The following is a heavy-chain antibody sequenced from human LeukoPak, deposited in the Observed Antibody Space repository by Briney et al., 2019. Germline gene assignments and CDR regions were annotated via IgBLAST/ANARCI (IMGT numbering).Heavy chain of an antibody. D-gene: IGHD3-22*01. CDR1: GYTFTSYG. Sequence: ASVKVSCKASGYTFTSYGISWVRQAPGQGLEWMGWISAYNGNTNYAQKFQGRVTMTRDTSISTAYMELSRLRSDDTAVYYCARFDDSSGYAWGQGTLVTVSS. CDR3: ARFDDSSGYA. CDR2: ISAYNGNT. J-gene: IGHJ5*02. V-gene: IGHV1-18*01.